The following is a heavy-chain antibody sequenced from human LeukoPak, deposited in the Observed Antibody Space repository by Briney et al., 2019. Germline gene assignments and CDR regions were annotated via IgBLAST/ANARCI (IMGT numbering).Heavy chain of an antibody. V-gene: IGHV3-30-3*01. J-gene: IGHJ6*02. CDR2: ISYDGSNK. Sequence: GRSLRLSCAASGFTFSSYAMHWVRQAPGKGLEWVAIISYDGSNKYYADSVKGRFTISRDNSKNTLYLQMNSLRAEDTAVYYCARDVTAYYYYGMDVWGQGTTVTVSS. CDR3: ARDVTAYYYYGMDV. CDR1: GFTFSSYA. D-gene: IGHD2-21*02.